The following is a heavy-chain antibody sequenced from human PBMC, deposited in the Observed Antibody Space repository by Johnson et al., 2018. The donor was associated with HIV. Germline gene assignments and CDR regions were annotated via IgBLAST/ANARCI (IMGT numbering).Heavy chain of an antibody. J-gene: IGHJ3*02. D-gene: IGHD2-15*01. V-gene: IGHV3-15*01. CDR3: ATPQEGYSAFDI. CDR1: GFTFSNAW. CDR2: IKSKTDGGTT. Sequence: VQLVESGGGLVKPGGSLRLSCAASGFTFSNAWMSWVRQAPGKGLEWVGRIKSKTDGGTTDYAAPVKGRFTISRDNSKNTLYLQMNSLRAEDTAVYYCATPQEGYSAFDIWGQGTMVTVSS.